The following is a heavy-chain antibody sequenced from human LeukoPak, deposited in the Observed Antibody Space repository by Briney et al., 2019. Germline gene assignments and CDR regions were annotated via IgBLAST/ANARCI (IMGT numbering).Heavy chain of an antibody. V-gene: IGHV4-59*11. CDR2: IYYSGST. D-gene: IGHD2-15*01. CDR1: GGSISSHY. J-gene: IGHJ4*02. CDR3: ARGLSVGD. Sequence: SETLSLTCTVSGGSISSHYWSWIRQPPGKGLEWIGYIYYSGSTNYNPSLKSRVTISVDTSKNQFSLKLSSVTAADTAVYYCARGLSVGDWGQGTLVTVSS.